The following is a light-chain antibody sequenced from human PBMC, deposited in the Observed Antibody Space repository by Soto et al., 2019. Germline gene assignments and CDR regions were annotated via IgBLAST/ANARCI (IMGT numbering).Light chain of an antibody. CDR3: QQSYSTPRT. CDR1: PSISSY. CDR2: AAS. J-gene: IGKJ1*01. Sequence: DIQMTQTPSSLSASVGDRVTITCRASPSISSYLNWYQQKQGKAPKLLIYAASSLQSWVPARFSGSGSGTDFTLTISSLQPEDFATYYCQQSYSTPRTFGQGTKVEIK. V-gene: IGKV1-39*01.